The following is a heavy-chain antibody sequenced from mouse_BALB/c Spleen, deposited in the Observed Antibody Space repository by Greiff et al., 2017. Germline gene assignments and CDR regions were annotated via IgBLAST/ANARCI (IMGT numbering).Heavy chain of an antibody. D-gene: IGHD1-1*01. V-gene: IGHV5-9-3*01. CDR2: ISSGGSYT. CDR1: GFTFSSYA. CDR3: ARQGTTVPYWYFDV. Sequence: EVMLVESGGGLVKPGGSLKLSCAASGFTFSSYAMSWVRQTPEKRLEWVATISSGGSYTYYPDSVKGRFTISRDNAKNTLYLQMSSLRSEDTAMYYCARQGTTVPYWYFDVWGAGTTVTVSS. J-gene: IGHJ1*01.